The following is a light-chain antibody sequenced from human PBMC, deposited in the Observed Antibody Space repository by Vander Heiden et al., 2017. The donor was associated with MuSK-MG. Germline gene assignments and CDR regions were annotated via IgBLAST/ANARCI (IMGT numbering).Light chain of an antibody. Sequence: DRQMAQSPSSLSASVGDRVSITCRASQSISSFLYCYQQKPGQAPNLLIFIASSLHNGVPSRFSGSGYGTDYTLTISRLQPEDFATYYCQHTFGTALPFGQGTPVDIK. CDR2: IAS. CDR3: QHTFGTALP. CDR1: QSISSF. V-gene: IGKV1-39*01. J-gene: IGKJ1*01.